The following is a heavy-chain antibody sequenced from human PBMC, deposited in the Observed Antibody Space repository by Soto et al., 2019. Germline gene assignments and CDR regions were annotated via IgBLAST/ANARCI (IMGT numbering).Heavy chain of an antibody. V-gene: IGHV3-48*01. Sequence: EVQLVESGGGLVQPGGSLRLSCAASGFTFSSYSMNWVRQAPGKGLEWVSYISSSSSTIYYADSVKGRFTISRDNAKSSLYLQMNSLRAEDTAVYYCVRVEYYDFWSGYSSDYFDYWGQGTLVTVSS. CDR2: ISSSSSTI. J-gene: IGHJ4*02. D-gene: IGHD3-3*01. CDR1: GFTFSSYS. CDR3: VRVEYYDFWSGYSSDYFDY.